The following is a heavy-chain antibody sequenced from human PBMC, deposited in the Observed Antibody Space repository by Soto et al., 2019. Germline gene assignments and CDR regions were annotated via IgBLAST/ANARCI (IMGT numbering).Heavy chain of an antibody. CDR3: ARDSTGRVTRGMDV. V-gene: IGHV1-2*04. J-gene: IGHJ6*02. Sequence: ASVKVSCKASGYTFTGYYMHWVRQAPGQGLEWMGWINPNSGGTNYAKKFQGWVTMTRDTSISTAYMELSRLRSDDTAVYYCARDSTGRVTRGMDVWGQGTTVTVSS. CDR1: GYTFTGYY. CDR2: INPNSGGT. D-gene: IGHD1-26*01.